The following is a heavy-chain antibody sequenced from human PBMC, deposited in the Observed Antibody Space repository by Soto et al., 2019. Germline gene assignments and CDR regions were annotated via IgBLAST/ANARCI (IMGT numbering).Heavy chain of an antibody. CDR3: ARVRTEIYYGMDV. CDR1: GFTFRTYW. CDR2: IKYDESEK. Sequence: EVQLVESGGGLVQPGGSLRLSCVASGFTFRTYWMAWVRQAPEKGLEWVANIKYDESEKYYVDSVKGRFTVSRDNARNSLFVQMTSLRAEDTAVYYCARVRTEIYYGMDVWGHGTTVTVSS. J-gene: IGHJ6*02. V-gene: IGHV3-7*05.